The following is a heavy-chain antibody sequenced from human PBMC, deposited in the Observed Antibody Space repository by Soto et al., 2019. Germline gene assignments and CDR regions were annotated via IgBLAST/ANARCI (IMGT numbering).Heavy chain of an antibody. D-gene: IGHD3-22*01. CDR2: ITYATST. J-gene: IGHJ4*02. CDR1: GGSFNGYY. V-gene: IGHV4-34*01. CDR3: AGYGRGYFSRGYFDF. Sequence: SETLSLTCAVYGGSFNGYYWTWIRQPPGKGLEWIGDITYATSTKYNPSLESRVTISLDTSKNQFSLRLTSVTAAGAAVYFCAGYGRGYFSRGYFDFWGQRTLVTVSS.